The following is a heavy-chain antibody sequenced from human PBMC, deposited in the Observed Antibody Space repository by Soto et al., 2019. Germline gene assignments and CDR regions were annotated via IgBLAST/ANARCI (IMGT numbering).Heavy chain of an antibody. V-gene: IGHV4-31*03. J-gene: IGHJ4*02. Sequence: QVQLQESGPGLVKPSQALSLTCTVSGGSISSANYYWSWIRQHPGKGLEWIGYIYYGGSTYYNPSLTSRVTISLDTSKNQFSLKLSSVTAADTAVYYCARYVAPDFDSWGQGSLVTVSS. D-gene: IGHD2-2*01. CDR1: GGSISSANYY. CDR3: ARYVAPDFDS. CDR2: IYYGGST.